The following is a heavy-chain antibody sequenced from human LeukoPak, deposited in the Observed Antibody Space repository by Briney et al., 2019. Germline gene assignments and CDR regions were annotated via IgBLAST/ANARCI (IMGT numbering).Heavy chain of an antibody. Sequence: ASVKVSCKASGYTFIAYNMHWVRQAPGQGLEWVGWFNPTTGGTKYAQKFQGRVTLTSDTSISTGYMELSRLRSDDTAVYYCANLMDVWGQGTTVTVSS. V-gene: IGHV1-2*02. CDR1: GYTFIAYN. CDR2: FNPTTGGT. J-gene: IGHJ6*02. CDR3: ANLMDV.